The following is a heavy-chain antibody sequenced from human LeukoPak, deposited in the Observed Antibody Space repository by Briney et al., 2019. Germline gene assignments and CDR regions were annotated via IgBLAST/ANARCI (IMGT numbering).Heavy chain of an antibody. CDR1: GFTFSSYW. Sequence: GGSLRLSCAASGFTFSSYWMHWVRQAPGKGLEWVSSITSSGRYIYYADSVKGRFTISRDNSKNSLYLQMDSLTAEHTAVYYCTRKGSQWDFLVDYWGQGTRVAVSP. J-gene: IGHJ4*02. D-gene: IGHD2/OR15-2a*01. V-gene: IGHV3-21*01. CDR3: TRKGSQWDFLVDY. CDR2: ITSSGRYI.